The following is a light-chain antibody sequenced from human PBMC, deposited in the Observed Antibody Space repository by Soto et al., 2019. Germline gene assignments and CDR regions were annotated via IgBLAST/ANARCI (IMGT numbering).Light chain of an antibody. CDR3: QQYNDWPLT. V-gene: IGKV3-15*01. Sequence: EIVMTQSPVTLSVSPGERATLSCRASQSVSSNLAWYQQKPGQXPXLLIYGAFTRATGIPARFSGTGSGTESTLTISSLQSEDFALYYCQQYNDWPLTFGQGPRWIS. J-gene: IGKJ1*01. CDR2: GAF. CDR1: QSVSSN.